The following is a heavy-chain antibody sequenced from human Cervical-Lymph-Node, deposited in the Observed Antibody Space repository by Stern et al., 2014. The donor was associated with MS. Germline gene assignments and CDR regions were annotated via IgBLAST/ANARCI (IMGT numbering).Heavy chain of an antibody. CDR1: GFTFSSYS. V-gene: IGHV3-21*01. CDR3: VRGGEWELVHENFDY. J-gene: IGHJ4*02. Sequence: EVQLVESGGGLVKPGASLWLSCAASGFTFSSYSMNWVRQAPGKGLEWVSSISSSSRELYYSDSVKGRFTISRDNAKTSLSLHMNSLRAEDTAVYYCVRGGEWELVHENFDYWGQGALVTVSS. CDR2: ISSSSREL. D-gene: IGHD1-26*01.